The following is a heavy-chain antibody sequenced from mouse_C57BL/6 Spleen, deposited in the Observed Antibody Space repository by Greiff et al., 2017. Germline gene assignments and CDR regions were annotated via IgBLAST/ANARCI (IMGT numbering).Heavy chain of an antibody. CDR2: ISSGSSTI. CDR3: AINWDGFAY. CDR1: GFTFSDYG. V-gene: IGHV5-17*01. J-gene: IGHJ3*01. Sequence: EVQLQESGGGLVKPGGSLKLSCAASGFTFSDYGMHWVRQAPEKGLEWVSYISSGSSTIYYADTVQGRFTISRDNAKNTLFLQMTSLRSEDTAMYYCAINWDGFAYWGQGTLVTVSA. D-gene: IGHD4-1*02.